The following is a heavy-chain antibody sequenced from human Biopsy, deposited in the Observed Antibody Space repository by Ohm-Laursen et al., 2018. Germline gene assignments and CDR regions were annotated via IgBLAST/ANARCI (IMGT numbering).Heavy chain of an antibody. D-gene: IGHD2-21*02. V-gene: IGHV1-69*06. J-gene: IGHJ1*01. Sequence: SSVKVSCKVSRGTFSNYGVNWVRQAPGQGLEWLGGNIPILGTGNYAQKFQDRVTVAADTSTSTATMELRSLRSDDTAVYYCATKVTGYFHHWGQGTLVIVSS. CDR1: RGTFSNYG. CDR3: ATKVTGYFHH. CDR2: NIPILGTG.